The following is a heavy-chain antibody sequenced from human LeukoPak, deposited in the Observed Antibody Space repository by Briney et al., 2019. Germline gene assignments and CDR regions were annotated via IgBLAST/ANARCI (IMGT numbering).Heavy chain of an antibody. J-gene: IGHJ6*04. V-gene: IGHV1-69*06. CDR3: ARDNYYDIFPYYYGMDV. D-gene: IGHD3-9*01. CDR1: GGTFSSYA. CDR2: IIPIFGTA. Sequence: ASVKVSCKASGGTFSSYAISWVRQAPGQGLEWMGGIIPIFGTANYAQKFQGRVTITADKSTSTAYMELSSLRSEDTAVYYCARDNYYDIFPYYYGMDVWGKGTTVTVSS.